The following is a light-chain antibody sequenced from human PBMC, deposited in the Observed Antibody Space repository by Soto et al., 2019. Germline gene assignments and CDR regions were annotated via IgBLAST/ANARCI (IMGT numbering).Light chain of an antibody. Sequence: IVLTQSPGTLSLSPGERATLSCRASQSVSSSYLALYQQKPGQAPRLLIYGAYSRPTGIPDRFSGSGSGTDFTLTISRLEPEDFAVYYCQQYGSSSTFGQGTRLEIK. CDR3: QQYGSSST. V-gene: IGKV3-20*01. CDR2: GAY. CDR1: QSVSSSY. J-gene: IGKJ5*01.